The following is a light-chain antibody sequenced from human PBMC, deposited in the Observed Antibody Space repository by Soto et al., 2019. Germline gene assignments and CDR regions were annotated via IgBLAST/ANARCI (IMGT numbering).Light chain of an antibody. J-gene: IGKJ1*01. V-gene: IGKV3-15*01. CDR3: QQYNNWWT. CDR1: QSLNSN. Sequence: ILLTQSPATLSVSPGERVTLSCRASQSLNSNLAWYQQRPGQAPRLLIYDTSTRATGIPASFSGSGSGTEFTLTISSLQSEDFAVYYCQQYNNWWTFGQGTKVEIK. CDR2: DTS.